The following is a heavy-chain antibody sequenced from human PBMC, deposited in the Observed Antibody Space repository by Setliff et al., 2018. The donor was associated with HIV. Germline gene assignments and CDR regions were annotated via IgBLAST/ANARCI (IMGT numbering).Heavy chain of an antibody. CDR1: GFTFSTYA. CDR3: AKVDDGQCNTFNCRDFDY. V-gene: IGHV3-23*01. J-gene: IGHJ4*02. CDR2: ISGGSGRT. D-gene: IGHD1-1*01. Sequence: PGGSLRLSCAASGFTFSTYAMSWVRQAPGKGLEWVSAISGGSGRTYYVATVKGRFTISRDNFRNTLSLQMNSLTAEDSAIYYCAKVDDGQCNTFNCRDFDYWGRGTLVTVSS.